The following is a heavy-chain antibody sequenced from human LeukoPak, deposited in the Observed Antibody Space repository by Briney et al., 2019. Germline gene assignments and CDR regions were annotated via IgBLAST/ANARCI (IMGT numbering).Heavy chain of an antibody. V-gene: IGHV4-39*07. CDR2: IYYSGST. CDR3: ARAWGNYDILTGYYDH. D-gene: IGHD3-9*01. Sequence: SETLSLTCTVSGGSISSSSYYWGWIRQSPGKGLEWIGSIYYSGSTYYNPSLKSRVTISVDTSKNQFSLKLSSVTAADTAVYYCARAWGNYDILTGYYDHWGQGTLVTVSS. CDR1: GGSISSSSYY. J-gene: IGHJ4*02.